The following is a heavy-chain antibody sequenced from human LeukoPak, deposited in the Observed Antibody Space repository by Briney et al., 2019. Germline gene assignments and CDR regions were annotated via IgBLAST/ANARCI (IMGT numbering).Heavy chain of an antibody. D-gene: IGHD3-22*01. CDR1: GFTFSSCG. Sequence: GGSLRLSCAASGFTFSSCGMHWVRQAPGKGLEWVAVIWYDGSNKYYADSVKGRFTISRDNSKNTLYLQMNSLRAEDTAVYYCARGPYYDSSGYYPFDYWGQGTLVTVSS. V-gene: IGHV3-33*01. CDR2: IWYDGSNK. J-gene: IGHJ4*02. CDR3: ARGPYYDSSGYYPFDY.